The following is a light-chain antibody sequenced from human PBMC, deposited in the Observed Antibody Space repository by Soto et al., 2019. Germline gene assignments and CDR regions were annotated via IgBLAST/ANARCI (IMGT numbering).Light chain of an antibody. V-gene: IGKV1-27*01. CDR1: QGIGNS. Sequence: DIQMTQSPPSLSASLGDRVTITCRASQGIGNSLAWYQQKPGTVPQLLIYSASTLQSGAPSRFSGSGSGTDFTLTISRLQPEDVAAYYCQKYNTVPATFGQGTRLEIK. CDR3: QKYNTVPAT. J-gene: IGKJ5*01. CDR2: SAS.